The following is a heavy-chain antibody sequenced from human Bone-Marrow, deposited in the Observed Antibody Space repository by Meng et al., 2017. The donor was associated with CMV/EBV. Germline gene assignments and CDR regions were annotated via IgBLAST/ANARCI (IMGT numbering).Heavy chain of an antibody. CDR3: ASGDYPFGAFDY. J-gene: IGHJ4*02. Sequence: GGSLRLSCAASGFTFSSYWMHWVRQAPGKGLVWVSRINSDGSSTSYADSVKGRFTISRDNAKNTLYLQMNSLRAEDTAVYYCASGDYPFGAFDYWGQGTLVTVSS. V-gene: IGHV3-74*01. D-gene: IGHD4-17*01. CDR2: INSDGSST. CDR1: GFTFSSYW.